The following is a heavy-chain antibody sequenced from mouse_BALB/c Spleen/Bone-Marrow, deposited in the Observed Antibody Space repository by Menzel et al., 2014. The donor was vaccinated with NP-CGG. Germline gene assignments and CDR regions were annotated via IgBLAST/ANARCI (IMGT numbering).Heavy chain of an antibody. D-gene: IGHD4-1*01. CDR2: INPSTGYT. J-gene: IGHJ2*01. CDR3: ARGVGRAFDY. V-gene: IGHV1-7*01. CDR1: GYTFTSYW. Sequence: VQLQQSGAELAKPGASVKMSCKASGYTFTSYWMHWVKQRPGQGLEWIGYINPSTGYTEYNQKFKDKATLTADKSSSTAYMQLSSLTSEDSAVYYCARGVGRAFDYWGQGTTLTVSP.